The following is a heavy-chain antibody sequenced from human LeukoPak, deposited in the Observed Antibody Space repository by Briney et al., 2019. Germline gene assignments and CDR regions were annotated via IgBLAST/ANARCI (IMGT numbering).Heavy chain of an antibody. CDR1: GFTFTSYS. D-gene: IGHD3-3*01. Sequence: GGSLRPSCAASGFTFTSYSMNWVRQAPGKGLEWVSTISGGGGSTYYADSVKGRFTISRDNSKNTLYLQMNSLRAEDTAVYYCAKAEVYDFWSGYYHDYFDYWGQGTLVTVSS. J-gene: IGHJ4*02. CDR3: AKAEVYDFWSGYYHDYFDY. V-gene: IGHV3-23*01. CDR2: ISGGGGST.